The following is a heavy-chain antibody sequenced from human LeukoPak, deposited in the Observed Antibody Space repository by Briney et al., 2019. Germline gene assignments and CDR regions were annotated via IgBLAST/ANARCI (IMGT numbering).Heavy chain of an antibody. Sequence: GGSLRLSRAASGFTVSSNYMIWVRQAPGKGLEWVSVIYSGGSTYYADSVKGRFTISRDNSKNTLYLQMNSLRAEDTAVYYCARVDYGDYGFDYWGQGTLVTVSS. V-gene: IGHV3-66*01. CDR3: ARVDYGDYGFDY. CDR1: GFTVSSNY. D-gene: IGHD4-17*01. CDR2: IYSGGST. J-gene: IGHJ4*02.